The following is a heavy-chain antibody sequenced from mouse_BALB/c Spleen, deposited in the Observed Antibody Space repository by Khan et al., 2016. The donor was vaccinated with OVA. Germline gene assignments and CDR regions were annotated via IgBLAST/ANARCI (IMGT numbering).Heavy chain of an antibody. CDR3: ARTARIKY. CDR1: GYSITSGYG. CDR2: ISYSGST. V-gene: IGHV3-2*02. J-gene: IGHJ2*01. D-gene: IGHD1-2*01. Sequence: EVKLVESGPGLVKPSQSLSLTCTVTGYSITSGYGWNWIRQFPGNKLKWMGYISYSGSTNYNPSLKSRISITRDTSKNQFFLQLNSVTTEDTATYYCARTARIKYWGQGTTLTVSS.